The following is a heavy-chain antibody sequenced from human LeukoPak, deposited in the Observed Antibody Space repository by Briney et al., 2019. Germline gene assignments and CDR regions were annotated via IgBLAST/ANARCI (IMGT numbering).Heavy chain of an antibody. CDR1: GGSISNYY. D-gene: IGHD3-10*01. CDR2: IYHSGST. J-gene: IGHJ4*02. Sequence: SETLSLTCAVSGGSISNYYWTWIRQPPGKGLEWIGYIYHSGSTYYNPSLKSRVTISVDRSKNQFSLKLSSVTAADTAVYYCARVGGEDYFDYWGQGTLVTVSS. CDR3: ARVGGEDYFDY. V-gene: IGHV4-30-2*01.